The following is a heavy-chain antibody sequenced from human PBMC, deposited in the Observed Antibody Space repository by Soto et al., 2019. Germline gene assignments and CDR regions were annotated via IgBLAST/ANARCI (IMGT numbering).Heavy chain of an antibody. Sequence: PPDTLSLTCTVSGVSISSYYWSWILQPPGKGLEWIGYIYYSGSTNYNPSLKSRVTISVDTSKNQFSLKLSSVTAADTAVDYCARASWSSSQFDYWGQGTLVTVSS. V-gene: IGHV4-59*01. D-gene: IGHD1-26*01. CDR3: ARASWSSSQFDY. J-gene: IGHJ4*02. CDR2: IYYSGST. CDR1: GVSISSYY.